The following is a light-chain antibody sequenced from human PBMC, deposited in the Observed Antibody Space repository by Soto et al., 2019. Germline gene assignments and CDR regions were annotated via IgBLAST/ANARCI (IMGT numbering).Light chain of an antibody. CDR2: GAS. V-gene: IGKV3-11*01. CDR1: QSVSSH. Sequence: EIVLTQSPASLSLSPGERATLSCRASQSVSSHLAWFQQRPGQAPRLLIYGASNRATGIPARFGGSGSGTNFTLTISSLEPEDFAVYYCQQSSNWPPVLTFGGGTKVEIK. CDR3: QQSSNWPPVLT. J-gene: IGKJ4*01.